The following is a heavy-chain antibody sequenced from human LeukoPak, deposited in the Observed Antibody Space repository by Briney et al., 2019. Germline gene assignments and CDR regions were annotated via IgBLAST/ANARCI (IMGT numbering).Heavy chain of an antibody. CDR3: ARKSSLGGGWYYNWFDP. CDR1: SXYA. Sequence: SXYAIXXVRQAXGXXXEXXXXXXPIFGTAIYSHTFQRIFTITAPDSTSPAYMDLTSLRSEDTAVYYCARKSSLGGGWYYNWFDPWGQGTLVTVSS. CDR2: XXPIFGTA. D-gene: IGHD6-19*01. J-gene: IGHJ5*02. V-gene: IGHV1-69*01.